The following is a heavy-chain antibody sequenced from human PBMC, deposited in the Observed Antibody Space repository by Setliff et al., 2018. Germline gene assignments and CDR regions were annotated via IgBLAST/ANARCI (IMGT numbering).Heavy chain of an antibody. D-gene: IGHD2-15*01. CDR2: SRYAENYQ. CDR3: ARTCSGSGCYAGLES. J-gene: IGHJ4*02. Sequence: GSLRLSCAASGFTISYYAIHWVRQAPGQGLEWVAVSRYAENYQYYADSVKGRFTISRDNSKNTLYLQMNSLRPEDTAVYYCARTCSGSGCYAGLESWGQGTPVTVSS. CDR1: GFTISYYA. V-gene: IGHV3-30-3*01.